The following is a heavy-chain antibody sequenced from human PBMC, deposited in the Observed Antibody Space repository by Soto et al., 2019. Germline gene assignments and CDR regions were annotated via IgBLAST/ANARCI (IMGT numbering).Heavy chain of an antibody. CDR3: ARGSSGYISSWYYFDY. Sequence: EVVLLESGGGLVQPGGSLRLSCEVSGFAFSFYSMSWVRQAPGKGLEWVASISGNGGSTYLADSVKGRLSISRDNSKNTVSLLMNSLRAEDTAVYFCARGSSGYISSWYYFDYWGRGTLVTVSS. D-gene: IGHD6-13*01. J-gene: IGHJ4*02. CDR1: GFAFSFYS. CDR2: ISGNGGST. V-gene: IGHV3-23*01.